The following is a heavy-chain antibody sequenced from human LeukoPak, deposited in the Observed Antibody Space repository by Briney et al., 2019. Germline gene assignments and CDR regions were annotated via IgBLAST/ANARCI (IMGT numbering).Heavy chain of an antibody. Sequence: GGSLRLSCAASGFTLSGYTMSWVRQAPGKGLEWVSAISGSGDSTYYADSVKGRFTISRDNSKNTLYLQMNSLRAEDTAVYYCAKTFSVLSGGSYYGDWGQGTLVTVSS. D-gene: IGHD2-15*01. J-gene: IGHJ4*02. CDR2: ISGSGDST. CDR3: AKTFSVLSGGSYYGD. V-gene: IGHV3-23*01. CDR1: GFTLSGYT.